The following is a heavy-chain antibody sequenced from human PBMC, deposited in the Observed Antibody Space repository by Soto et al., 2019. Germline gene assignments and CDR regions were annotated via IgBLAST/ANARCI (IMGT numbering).Heavy chain of an antibody. CDR1: GFTFSSYG. J-gene: IGHJ3*02. CDR3: ARDGARGTGAFDI. Sequence: QVQLVESGGGVVQPGRSLRLSCAASGFTFSSYGMHWVRQAPGKGLEWVAVIWYDGSNKYYADSVKGRFTISRDNSKNTLYLQMNSLRAEDTAVYYCARDGARGTGAFDIWGQGTMVTVSS. CDR2: IWYDGSNK. V-gene: IGHV3-33*01. D-gene: IGHD7-27*01.